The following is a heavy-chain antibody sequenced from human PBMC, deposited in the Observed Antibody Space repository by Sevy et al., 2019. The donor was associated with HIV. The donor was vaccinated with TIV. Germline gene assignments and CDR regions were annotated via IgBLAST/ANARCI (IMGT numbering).Heavy chain of an antibody. V-gene: IGHV1-2*02. J-gene: IGHJ6*02. CDR2: INPNSGGT. D-gene: IGHD2-2*01. CDR1: GYTFTGYY. CDR3: ASVPGDCNSTTCYRSMEV. Sequence: ASVKVSCKASGYTFTGYYMHWVRQAPGQGLEWMGWINPNSGGTKYAQKFQGRVTITRDTTISTVYIEVSRLRSDDTAFFYCASVPGDCNSTTCYRSMEVSDQGTTVSVS.